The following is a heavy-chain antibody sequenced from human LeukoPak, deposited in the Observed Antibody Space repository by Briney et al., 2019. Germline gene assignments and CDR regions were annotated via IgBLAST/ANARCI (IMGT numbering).Heavy chain of an antibody. Sequence: KSSETLSLTCTVSGYSISSGYYWGWIRQPPGEGLEWIGEINHSGSTNYNPSLKSRVTISVDTSKNQFSLKLSSVTAADTAVYYCARRHRHPGKYYYDSSGYYHYYFDYWGQGTLVTVSS. CDR1: GYSISSGYY. D-gene: IGHD3-22*01. CDR2: INHSGST. V-gene: IGHV4-38-2*02. J-gene: IGHJ4*02. CDR3: ARRHRHPGKYYYDSSGYYHYYFDY.